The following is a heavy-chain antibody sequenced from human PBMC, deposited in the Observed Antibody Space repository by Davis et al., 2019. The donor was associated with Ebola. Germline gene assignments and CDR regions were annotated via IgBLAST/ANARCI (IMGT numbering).Heavy chain of an antibody. CDR3: AKGPLSVWGSYRSDPLWVY. Sequence: HTGGSLRLSCAASGFRFSSYWMHWVRQAPGKGLVWVAHINPDGHSITYADSVKGRFTISRDNSKNTLYLQMNSLRAEDTAVYYCAKGPLSVWGSYRSDPLWVYWGQGTLVTVSS. V-gene: IGHV3-74*01. CDR2: INPDGHSI. CDR1: GFRFSSYW. D-gene: IGHD3-16*02. J-gene: IGHJ4*02.